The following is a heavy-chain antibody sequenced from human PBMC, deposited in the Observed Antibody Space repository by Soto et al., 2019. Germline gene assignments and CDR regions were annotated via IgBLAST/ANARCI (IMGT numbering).Heavy chain of an antibody. D-gene: IGHD2-21*01. CDR3: AGDNVVVNPIRYYHYGMDV. J-gene: IGHJ6*02. Sequence: SETLSLTCAVHGGPFSRYYWTWIRQSPGKGLEWIGEMHQSGNANYNPSLKSRVSISVGTSKNQFSLTLASVTAADTATYYCAGDNVVVNPIRYYHYGMDVWGQGTTVTVSS. CDR2: MHQSGNA. V-gene: IGHV4-34*01. CDR1: GGPFSRYY.